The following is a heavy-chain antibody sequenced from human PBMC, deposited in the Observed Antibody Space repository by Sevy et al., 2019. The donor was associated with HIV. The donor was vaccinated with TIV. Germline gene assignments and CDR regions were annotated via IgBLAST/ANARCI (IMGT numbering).Heavy chain of an antibody. Sequence: GGSLRLSCAASGFIFRNYAVHWVRQAPGEGLEWLAIISFDGTNKYYAASVKGRFTVSRDNAKNTLYLQMNSLRTEDTAIYYCARGNSPSVTTAPLYYYYGLDVWGQGTTVTVSS. CDR1: GFIFRNYA. CDR2: ISFDGTNK. CDR3: ARGNSPSVTTAPLYYYYGLDV. D-gene: IGHD4-17*01. J-gene: IGHJ6*02. V-gene: IGHV3-30-3*01.